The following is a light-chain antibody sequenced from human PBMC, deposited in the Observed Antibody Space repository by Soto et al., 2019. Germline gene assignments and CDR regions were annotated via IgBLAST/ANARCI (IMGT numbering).Light chain of an antibody. CDR3: GSWDSSLSAYV. J-gene: IGLJ1*01. Sequence: QSLLTQPPSFSAAPGQKVTISCSGSISNIGGNSVSWYQQLPGTAPKLLIYDDNKRPSGIPDRFSGSKSGTSATLGITGFQTGDEADYYCGSWDSSLSAYVFGTGTKVTVL. V-gene: IGLV1-51*01. CDR2: DDN. CDR1: ISNIGGNS.